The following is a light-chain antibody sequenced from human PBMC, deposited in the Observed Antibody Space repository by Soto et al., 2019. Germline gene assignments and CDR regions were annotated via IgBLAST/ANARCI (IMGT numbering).Light chain of an antibody. CDR1: QNIDIS. Sequence: DIQMTQSPSTLSASVGYRVTITCRASQNIDISLAWFQQRPGQAPKVLIYAASGLASGAPSRFSGSGYGTEFTLTISSLQPDDFASYYCQKLHNFPLTFGQGTRLEIK. V-gene: IGKV1-5*01. J-gene: IGKJ5*01. CDR3: QKLHNFPLT. CDR2: AAS.